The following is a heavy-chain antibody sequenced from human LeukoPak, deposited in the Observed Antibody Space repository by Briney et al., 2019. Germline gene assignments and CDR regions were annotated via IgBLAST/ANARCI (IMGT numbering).Heavy chain of an antibody. J-gene: IGHJ4*02. CDR1: GGSSSSSSYY. CDR2: IYYSGTT. CDR3: ASSLRSDDY. Sequence: SETLSLTCTVSGGSSSSSSYYWGWIRQPPGKGLECIGSIYYSGTTYSNPSLKSRVNISVDTAKNQFSLKLSSVTAADTAVYYCASSLRSDDYWGQGTLVTVSS. D-gene: IGHD4-17*01. V-gene: IGHV4-39*01.